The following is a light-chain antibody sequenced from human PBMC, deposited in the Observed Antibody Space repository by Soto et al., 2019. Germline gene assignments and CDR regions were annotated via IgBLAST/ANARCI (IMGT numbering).Light chain of an antibody. V-gene: IGKV3-11*01. Sequence: EMVMTQSPATLSVSPGERATLSCRASQSVSSKLGWYQEKPGQAPRLLIYDASNRATGIPARFSGSGSGTDFTLTISSLEPEDFAVYYCQQRNIWPPVTFGQGTRLEI. CDR1: QSVSSK. J-gene: IGKJ5*01. CDR2: DAS. CDR3: QQRNIWPPVT.